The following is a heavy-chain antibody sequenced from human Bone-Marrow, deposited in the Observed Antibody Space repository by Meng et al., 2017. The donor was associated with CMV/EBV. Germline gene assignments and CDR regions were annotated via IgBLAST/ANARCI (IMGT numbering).Heavy chain of an antibody. J-gene: IGHJ4*02. CDR2: IYYSGST. Sequence: GSLRLSCTVSGGSVSSGSYYWSWIRQPPGKGLEWIGYIYYSGSTNYNPSLKSRVTISVDTSKNQFSLKLSSVTAADTAVYYCARSHDFWSGYYYYWGQGMLVTVSS. CDR3: ARSHDFWSGYYYY. V-gene: IGHV4-61*01. CDR1: GGSVSSGSYY. D-gene: IGHD3-3*01.